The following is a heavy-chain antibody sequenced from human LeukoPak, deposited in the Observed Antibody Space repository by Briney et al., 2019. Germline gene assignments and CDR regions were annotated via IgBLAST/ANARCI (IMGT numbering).Heavy chain of an antibody. Sequence: SETLSLTCSVSGGSISSFYWTWVRQPAGGGLEWIGRIHSSGSTKYNPSIESRITMSVDTTNNHFSLKLSSVTAADSAVYYCARDVPPDRWGQGILVTVSS. J-gene: IGHJ5*02. CDR2: IHSSGST. CDR1: GGSISSFY. V-gene: IGHV4-4*07. CDR3: ARDVPPDR.